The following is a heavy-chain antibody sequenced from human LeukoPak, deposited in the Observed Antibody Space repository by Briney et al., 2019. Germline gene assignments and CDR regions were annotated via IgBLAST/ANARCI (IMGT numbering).Heavy chain of an antibody. V-gene: IGHV3-11*04. D-gene: IGHD2-21*02. CDR1: GFTFSDYF. CDR2: ISSSGSII. CDR3: ARDRVTPYNWFDP. Sequence: GGSLRLSCAASGFTFSDYFMSWIRQAPGKGLEWVSYISSSGSIIYYADSVKGRFTISRDNAKNSLLLQMNSLRAEDTAVYYCARDRVTPYNWFDPWGQGTLVTVSS. J-gene: IGHJ5*02.